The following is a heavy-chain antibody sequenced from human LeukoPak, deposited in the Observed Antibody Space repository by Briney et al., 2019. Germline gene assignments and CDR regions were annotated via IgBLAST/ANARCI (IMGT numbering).Heavy chain of an antibody. Sequence: TGGSLRLSCAASGFTFRSYAMTWVRQAPGKGLEWVSGISGSGGSTYYADSVKGRFTISRDNSKNTLYLQMNSLGAEDTAVYYCARSAGEDYDILTGYSKGAFDIWGQGTMVTVSS. CDR3: ARSAGEDYDILTGYSKGAFDI. CDR2: ISGSGGST. CDR1: GFTFRSYA. J-gene: IGHJ3*02. V-gene: IGHV3-23*01. D-gene: IGHD3-9*01.